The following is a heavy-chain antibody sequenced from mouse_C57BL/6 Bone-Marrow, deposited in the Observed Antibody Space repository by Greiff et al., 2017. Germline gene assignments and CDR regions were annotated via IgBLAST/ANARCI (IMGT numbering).Heavy chain of an antibody. CDR2: INPNNGGT. D-gene: IGHD1-1*01. J-gene: IGHJ3*01. V-gene: IGHV1-26*01. CDR3: ARETLFGGSSPWFAY. Sequence: VQLQQSGPELVKPGASVKISCKASGYTFTDYYMNWVKQSHGKSLEWIGDINPNNGGTSYNQKFKGKATLTVDKSSSTAYMELRSLTSEDSAVYYCARETLFGGSSPWFAYWGQGTLVTVSA. CDR1: GYTFTDYY.